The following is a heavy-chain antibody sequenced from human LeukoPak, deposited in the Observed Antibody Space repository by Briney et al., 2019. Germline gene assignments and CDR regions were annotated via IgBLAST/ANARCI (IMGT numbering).Heavy chain of an antibody. V-gene: IGHV3-23*01. CDR3: AKGVERRFNPDY. J-gene: IGHJ4*02. CDR1: GFTFTGYA. Sequence: PGGSLRLSCAASGFTFTGYAMTWVRQAPRKGLEWVSAISGSGGGTYYADSVKGRFTISRDNSKNTLYLQMNSLRGEDTAVYYCAKGVERRFNPDYWGQGSLVTVSS. D-gene: IGHD1-1*01. CDR2: ISGSGGGT.